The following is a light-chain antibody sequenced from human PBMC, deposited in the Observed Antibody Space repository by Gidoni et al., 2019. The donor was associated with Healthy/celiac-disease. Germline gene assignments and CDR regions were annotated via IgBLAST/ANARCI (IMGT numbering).Light chain of an antibody. CDR1: QSISSW. V-gene: IGKV1-5*03. Sequence: DIQMTQSPSTLSASVGDRVTITCRASQSISSWLAWYQQKPGKAPKLLIYKASSLESGVPSRFRGSGSGPEFTLTIRSLQPADFATYYCQQYNSYLYTFGQGTKLEIK. CDR2: KAS. J-gene: IGKJ2*01. CDR3: QQYNSYLYT.